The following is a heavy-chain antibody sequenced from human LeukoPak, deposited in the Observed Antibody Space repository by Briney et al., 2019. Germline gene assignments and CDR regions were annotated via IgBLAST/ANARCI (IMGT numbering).Heavy chain of an antibody. CDR1: GYTFTGYY. V-gene: IGHV1-2*02. CDR3: ARGRVRYSGSYPPLWFDP. D-gene: IGHD1-26*01. Sequence: ASVKVSCKASGYTFTGYYMHWVRQAPGQGLEWMGWINPNSGGTNYAQKFQGRVTMTRDTSISTAYMELSRLRSDDTAVYYCARGRVRYSGSYPPLWFDPWGQGTLVTVSS. CDR2: INPNSGGT. J-gene: IGHJ5*02.